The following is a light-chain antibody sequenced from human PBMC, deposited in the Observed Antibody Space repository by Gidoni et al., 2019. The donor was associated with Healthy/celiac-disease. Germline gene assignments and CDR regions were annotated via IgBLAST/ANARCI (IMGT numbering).Light chain of an antibody. CDR2: WAS. CDR3: QQYYSTPLT. CDR1: QSVLYSSNNKNY. Sequence: DIVVTQSPDSLAPSLGERATINCKSSQSVLYSSNNKNYLAWYQQKPGQPPKLLIYWASTRESGVPDRFSGSGSGTVFTLTISSLQAEDVAVYYCQQYYSTPLTFGGGTKVEIK. J-gene: IGKJ4*01. V-gene: IGKV4-1*01.